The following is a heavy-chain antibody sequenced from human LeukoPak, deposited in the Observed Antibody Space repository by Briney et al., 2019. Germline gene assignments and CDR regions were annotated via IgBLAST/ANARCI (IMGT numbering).Heavy chain of an antibody. CDR3: ARDQRAYYHMDV. Sequence: SETLSLTCTVSGGSLSSLYWSWIRRPAGKGLEWIGRIYISGDTDYNPSLKSRVTMSVDTSKNQFFLKLSSVTAADTAVYYWARDQRAYYHMDVWGKGTTVTVSS. J-gene: IGHJ6*03. CDR1: GGSLSSLY. V-gene: IGHV4-4*07. CDR2: IYISGDT.